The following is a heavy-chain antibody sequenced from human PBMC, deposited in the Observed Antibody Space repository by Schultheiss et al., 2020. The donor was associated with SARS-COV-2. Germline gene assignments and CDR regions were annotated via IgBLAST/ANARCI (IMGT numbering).Heavy chain of an antibody. CDR2: IYYSGST. CDR1: GGSISSGGYY. V-gene: IGHV4-31*01. J-gene: IGHJ5*02. D-gene: IGHD2-2*01. Sequence: SETLSLTCTVSGGSISSGGYYWSWIRQHPGKGLEWIGYIYYSGSTYYNPSLKSLVTISVDTSKNQFSLKLSSVTAADTAVYYCARGRRGSSTSCYWNWFDPWGQGTLVTVSS. CDR3: ARGRRGSSTSCYWNWFDP.